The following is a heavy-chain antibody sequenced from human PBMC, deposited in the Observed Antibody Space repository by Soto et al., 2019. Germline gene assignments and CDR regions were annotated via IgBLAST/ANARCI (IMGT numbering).Heavy chain of an antibody. D-gene: IGHD5-18*01. Sequence: PSETLSLTCTVSGGSISSGNYYWSWIRQPPGKGLEWIGYMHTSGSTDYNPSLKSRVTISVDTSKNQFSLNLSSVTAADTAVYYCARDRLMATAGTARHYFGLDVWGQGTTVTVSS. CDR3: ARDRLMATAGTARHYFGLDV. CDR1: GGSISSGNYY. J-gene: IGHJ6*02. V-gene: IGHV4-30-4*01. CDR2: MHTSGST.